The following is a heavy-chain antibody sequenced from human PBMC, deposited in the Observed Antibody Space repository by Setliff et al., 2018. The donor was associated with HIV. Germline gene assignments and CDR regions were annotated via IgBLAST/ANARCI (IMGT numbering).Heavy chain of an antibody. CDR1: GGSTSSGGYY. CDR3: ARGLVVVTDSDYDTNYYYYYYMDV. D-gene: IGHD5-12*01. V-gene: IGHV4-31*03. Sequence: PSETLSLTCTVSGGSTSSGGYYWSWIRQHPGKGLEWIGYIYYSGSNYHNPSLKSRVTISIDTSKNQSSLKLSSVTAADTAVYYCARGLVVVTDSDYDTNYYYYYYMDVWGKGTTVTVSS. CDR2: IYYSGSN. J-gene: IGHJ6*03.